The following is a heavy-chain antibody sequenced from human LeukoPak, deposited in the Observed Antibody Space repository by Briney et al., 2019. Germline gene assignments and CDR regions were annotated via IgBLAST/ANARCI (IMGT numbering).Heavy chain of an antibody. J-gene: IGHJ4*02. CDR1: GGSFSGYY. Sequence: SETLSLTCAVYGGSFSGYYWSWIRQPPGKGLEWIGEINHSGSTSYNPSLKSRVTISVDTSKNQFSLKLSSVTAADTAVYYCARGPYDYVWGSYRYPPLRDWGQGTLVTVSS. V-gene: IGHV4-34*01. CDR2: INHSGST. CDR3: ARGPYDYVWGSYRYPPLRD. D-gene: IGHD3-16*02.